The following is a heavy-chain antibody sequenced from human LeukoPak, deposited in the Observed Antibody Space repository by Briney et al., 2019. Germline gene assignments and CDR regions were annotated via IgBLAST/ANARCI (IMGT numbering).Heavy chain of an antibody. CDR3: ARARPNNAFAY. CDR2: INSEGSST. J-gene: IGHJ4*02. Sequence: RGGSLPHSCAPSGLTFSSYWMHWVRQAPRKGLVWVSCINSEGSSTRYPASVKGRVTISRDNAKNTLFLQMNSLRAEDTAVYYCARARPNNAFAYWGQGTLVTVSS. CDR1: GLTFSSYW. D-gene: IGHD2-8*01. V-gene: IGHV3-74*01.